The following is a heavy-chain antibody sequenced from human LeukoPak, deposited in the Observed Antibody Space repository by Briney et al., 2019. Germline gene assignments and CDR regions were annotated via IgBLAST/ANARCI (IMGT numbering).Heavy chain of an antibody. CDR3: ARVTLGDYYMDV. Sequence: PSETLSLTCAVYGGSFSGYYWSWIRQPPGKGLGWIGEINHSGSTNYNPSLKSRVTISVDTSKNQFSLKLSSVTAADTAVYYCARVTLGDYYMDVWGKGTTVTVSS. J-gene: IGHJ6*03. V-gene: IGHV4-34*01. D-gene: IGHD3-16*01. CDR2: INHSGST. CDR1: GGSFSGYY.